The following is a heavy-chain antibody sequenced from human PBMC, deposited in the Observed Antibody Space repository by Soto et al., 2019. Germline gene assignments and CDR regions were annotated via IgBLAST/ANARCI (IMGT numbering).Heavy chain of an antibody. CDR3: AKDPGRLQYHPLSGFDY. D-gene: IGHD1-26*01. CDR2: ISGSGGST. CDR1: GFTFSSYA. J-gene: IGHJ4*02. V-gene: IGHV3-23*01. Sequence: PGGSLRLSCAASGFTFSSYAMSWVRQAPGKGLEWVSAISGSGGSTYYADSVKGRFTISRDNSKNTLYLQMNSLRAEDTAVYYCAKDPGRLQYHPLSGFDYWRQGTLVTVSS.